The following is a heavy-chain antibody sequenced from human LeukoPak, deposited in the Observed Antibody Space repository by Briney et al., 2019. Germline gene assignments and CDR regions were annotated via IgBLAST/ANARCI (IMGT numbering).Heavy chain of an antibody. J-gene: IGHJ4*02. CDR1: GFTFSDYY. D-gene: IGHD2-21*02. CDR3: ARDSLAYCGGDCYLDY. CDR2: ISSSGSTI. Sequence: GGSLRLSCAASGFTFSDYYMSWIRQAPGKGLEWVSYISSSGSTIYYADSVKGRFTISRDNAKNSLYLQMNSLRAEDTAVYYCARDSLAYCGGDCYLDYWGQGTLVTVSS. V-gene: IGHV3-11*01.